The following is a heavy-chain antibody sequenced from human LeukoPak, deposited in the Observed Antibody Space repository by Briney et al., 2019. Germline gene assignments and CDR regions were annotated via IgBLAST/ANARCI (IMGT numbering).Heavy chain of an antibody. CDR3: ARTSYYYDSSGYYSAENFDY. CDR2: ISGSSSYI. D-gene: IGHD3-22*01. V-gene: IGHV3-21*01. Sequence: GGSLRLSCAASGFTFSSYSMNWVRQAPGKGLEWVSSISGSSSYIYYADSVKGRFTISRDNAKNSLYLQMNSLRAEDTAVYYCARTSYYYDSSGYYSAENFDYWGQGTLVTVSS. CDR1: GFTFSSYS. J-gene: IGHJ4*02.